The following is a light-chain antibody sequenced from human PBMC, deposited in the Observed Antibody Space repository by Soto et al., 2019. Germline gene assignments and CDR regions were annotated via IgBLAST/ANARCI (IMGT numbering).Light chain of an antibody. CDR2: ATS. CDR1: QSFSSSY. V-gene: IGKV3-20*01. Sequence: EIVLTQSPGTLSLSPGERATLSCRASQSFSSSYLAWYQQKPGQAPRLLIYATSSRATGIPDRFSGSGSQTDFTLTISRLEPEDFAVYYCQQYGTSPRTFGQGTKGDIK. J-gene: IGKJ1*01. CDR3: QQYGTSPRT.